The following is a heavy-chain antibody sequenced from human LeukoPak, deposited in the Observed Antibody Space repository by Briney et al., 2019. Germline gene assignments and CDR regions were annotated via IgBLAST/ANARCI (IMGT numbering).Heavy chain of an antibody. D-gene: IGHD2-2*01. V-gene: IGHV3-11*04. Sequence: GGSLRLSCAASGFTFSDYYMSWIRQAPGKGLEWVSYISSSGSTIYYADSVKGRFTISRDNAKNSLYLQMNSLRAEDTAVYYCAREAGYCSSTSCYYGGYYYYYMDVWGKGTTVTVSS. CDR1: GFTFSDYY. CDR2: ISSSGSTI. CDR3: AREAGYCSSTSCYYGGYYYYYMDV. J-gene: IGHJ6*03.